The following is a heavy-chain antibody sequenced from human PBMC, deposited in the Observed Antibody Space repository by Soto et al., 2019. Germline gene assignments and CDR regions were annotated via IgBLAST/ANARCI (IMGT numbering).Heavy chain of an antibody. V-gene: IGHV3-33*01. Sequence: GGSLRLSCAASGFTFSSYGMHWVRQAPGKGLEWVAVIWYDGSNKYYADSVKGRFTISRDNSKNTLYLQMNSLRAEDTAVYYCARDLPIYYDSSGYYGHDGGFGYWGQGTLVTVSS. CDR1: GFTFSSYG. J-gene: IGHJ4*02. CDR3: ARDLPIYYDSSGYYGHDGGFGY. D-gene: IGHD3-22*01. CDR2: IWYDGSNK.